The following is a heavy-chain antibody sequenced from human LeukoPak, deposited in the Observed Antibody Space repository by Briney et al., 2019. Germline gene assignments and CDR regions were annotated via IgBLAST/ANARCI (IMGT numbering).Heavy chain of an antibody. CDR1: GYTFTGYY. CDR3: ARMIPPADWFDP. D-gene: IGHD3-16*01. CDR2: INPNSGGT. Sequence: VKVSCKASGYTFTGYYMHWVRQAPGQGLEWMGWINPNSGGTNYAQKFQGRVTMTRDTSISTAYMELSRLRSDDTAVYYCARMIPPADWFDPWGQGTLVTVSS. V-gene: IGHV1-2*02. J-gene: IGHJ5*02.